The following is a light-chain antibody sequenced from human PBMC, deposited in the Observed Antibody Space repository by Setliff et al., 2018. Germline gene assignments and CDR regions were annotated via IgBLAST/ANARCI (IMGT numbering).Light chain of an antibody. J-gene: IGLJ1*01. CDR1: SADVGSSKY. Sequence: QSALTQPASVSGSPGQSITISCVGTSADVGSSKYVSWYQQHPDKAPKLILYEVNNRPSGISNRFFDSKSGNTASLTISGLQAGDEADYYCCSFTTSATVVFGPGTKVTVL. CDR3: CSFTTSATVV. V-gene: IGLV2-14*01. CDR2: EVN.